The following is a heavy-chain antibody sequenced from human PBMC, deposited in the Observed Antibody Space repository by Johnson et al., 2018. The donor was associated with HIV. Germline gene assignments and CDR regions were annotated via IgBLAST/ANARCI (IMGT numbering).Heavy chain of an antibody. D-gene: IGHD6-13*01. V-gene: IGHV3-7*01. CDR2: IKQDGSEK. CDR1: GFTFSSYW. CDR3: ARVLWVAAAGTGAFDI. J-gene: IGHJ3*02. Sequence: VQLVESGGGLVQPGGSLRLSCAASGFTFSSYWMSWVRQAPGKGLEWVANIKQDGSEKYYVDSVKCRFTISRDNAKNSLYLQMNSLRAEDTAVYYCARVLWVAAAGTGAFDIWGQGTMVTVSS.